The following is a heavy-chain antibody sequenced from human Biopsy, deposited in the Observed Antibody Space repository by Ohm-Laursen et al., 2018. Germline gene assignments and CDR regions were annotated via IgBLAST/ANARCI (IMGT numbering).Heavy chain of an antibody. CDR2: IYSGGNT. CDR3: ARGMRTTGWPYFDY. V-gene: IGHV4-59*07. CDR1: GGSISSYY. J-gene: IGHJ4*02. Sequence: SDTLSLTCTVSGGSISSYYWSRIRQPPGQGLQYIGFIYSGGNTNYNPSLRSRVTMSVDTSKNQFSLRLNSVTAADTAVYYCARGMRTTGWPYFDYWGQGILVTVSS. D-gene: IGHD2/OR15-2a*01.